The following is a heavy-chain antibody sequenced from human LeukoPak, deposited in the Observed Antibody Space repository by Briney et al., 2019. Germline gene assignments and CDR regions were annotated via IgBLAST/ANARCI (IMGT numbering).Heavy chain of an antibody. CDR2: IYHSGPT. CDR1: GGSISTSNYY. D-gene: IGHD3-22*01. CDR3: ARHSGSFYWYFDV. J-gene: IGHJ2*01. Sequence: PSETLSLTCTVSGGSISTSNYYWGWIRQPPGKGLEWIGFIYHSGPTRYNPSLKSRLSISLDTSKNQFSLSLKSVTAADTAMYFCARHSGSFYWYFDVWGRGSLVTVSS. V-gene: IGHV4-61*05.